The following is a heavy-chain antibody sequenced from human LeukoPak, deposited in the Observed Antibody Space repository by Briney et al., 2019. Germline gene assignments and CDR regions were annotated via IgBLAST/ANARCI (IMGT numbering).Heavy chain of an antibody. D-gene: IGHD3-22*01. CDR2: IYHSGST. Sequence: SETLSLTCTVSGYSISSGYYWGWIRQPPGKGLEWIGSIYHSGSTYYNPSLKSRVTISVDTSKNQFSLKLSSVTAADTAVYYCARLMLKYYYDSSGYGAFDIWGQGTMVTVSS. CDR3: ARLMLKYYYDSSGYGAFDI. V-gene: IGHV4-38-2*02. CDR1: GYSISSGYY. J-gene: IGHJ3*02.